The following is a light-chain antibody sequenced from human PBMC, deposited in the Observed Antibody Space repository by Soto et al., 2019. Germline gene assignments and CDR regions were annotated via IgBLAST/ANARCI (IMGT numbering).Light chain of an antibody. CDR1: SSNIGAGYD. CDR3: QSYDSSLSGWL. J-gene: IGLJ3*02. Sequence: HSVLTQPPSVSGAPGQRVTISCTGSSSNIGAGYDVHWYQQVPGTAPKLLIYGNTNRPSGVPDRFSGSKSDTSASLAITGLQAEDEADYYCQSYDSSLSGWLFGGGTKLTVL. V-gene: IGLV1-40*01. CDR2: GNT.